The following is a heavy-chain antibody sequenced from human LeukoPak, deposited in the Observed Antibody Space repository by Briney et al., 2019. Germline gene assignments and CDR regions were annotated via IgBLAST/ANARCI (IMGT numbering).Heavy chain of an antibody. D-gene: IGHD4-23*01. V-gene: IGHV4-34*01. CDR1: GGSFSGYY. Sequence: SETLSLTCAVYGGSFSGYYWSWIRQPPGKGLEWIGEINHSGSTNYNPSLKSRVTISVDTSKNQFSLKLSSVTAADTAVYYCARTTVVTPFDCWGQGTLVTVSS. CDR3: ARTTVVTPFDC. CDR2: INHSGST. J-gene: IGHJ4*02.